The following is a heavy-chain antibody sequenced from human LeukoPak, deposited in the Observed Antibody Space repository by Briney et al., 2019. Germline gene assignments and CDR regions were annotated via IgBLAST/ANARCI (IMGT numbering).Heavy chain of an antibody. J-gene: IGHJ4*02. CDR3: ARVLGYGDYGYFDY. Sequence: PSQTLSLTRTGPGGPIKRGNFLWNLIRPPPREGLEWVGRIYTSGSTNYNPSLKSRVTISVDTSKNQFSLKLSSVTAADTAVYYCARVLGYGDYGYFDYWGQGTLVTISS. V-gene: IGHV4-61*02. D-gene: IGHD4-17*01. CDR1: GGPIKRGNFL. CDR2: IYTSGST.